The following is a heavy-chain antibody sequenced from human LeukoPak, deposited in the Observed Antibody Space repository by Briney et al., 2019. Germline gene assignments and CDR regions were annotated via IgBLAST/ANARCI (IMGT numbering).Heavy chain of an antibody. CDR2: ISGSGGSA. J-gene: IGHJ4*02. Sequence: GGSLRLSCVASGFTFSSYAMSWVRQTPGKGLEWVSVISGSGGSAYYADSVKGRFTISRDNSKNTLYLQMNSLRAEDTAVYYCAKDPRGSRPFEYWGQGTLVTVSS. CDR3: AKDPRGSRPFEY. CDR1: GFTFSSYA. V-gene: IGHV3-23*01. D-gene: IGHD3-16*01.